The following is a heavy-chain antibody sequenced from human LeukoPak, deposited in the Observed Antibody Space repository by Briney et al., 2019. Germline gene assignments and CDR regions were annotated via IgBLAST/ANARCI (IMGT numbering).Heavy chain of an antibody. D-gene: IGHD1-26*01. Sequence: GGSLRLSCAASGFTFSSYGMHWVRQAPGKGLEWVAFIRYDGSNKYYADSVKGRFTISRDNSKNTLYLEMNSLRAEDTAVYYCAKDGLGSGSYSDYWGQGTLVTVSS. J-gene: IGHJ4*02. CDR3: AKDGLGSGSYSDY. CDR2: IRYDGSNK. CDR1: GFTFSSYG. V-gene: IGHV3-30*02.